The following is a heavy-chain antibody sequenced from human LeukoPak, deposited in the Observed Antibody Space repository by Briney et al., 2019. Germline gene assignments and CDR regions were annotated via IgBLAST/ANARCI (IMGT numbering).Heavy chain of an antibody. Sequence: ASVKVSCKAPGYTFSSYGFSWVRQAPGQGLEWMGWINPNSGGTNSAQKFQGRVTMTRDKSNSTAYMELSRLRFDDTAVCYCARGAGYSQSPPDYWGQGTLVTVSS. CDR2: INPNSGGT. CDR3: ARGAGYSQSPPDY. V-gene: IGHV1-2*02. CDR1: GYTFSSYG. D-gene: IGHD1-26*01. J-gene: IGHJ4*02.